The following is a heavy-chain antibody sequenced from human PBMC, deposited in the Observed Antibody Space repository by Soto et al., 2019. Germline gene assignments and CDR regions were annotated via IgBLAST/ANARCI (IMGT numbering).Heavy chain of an antibody. CDR1: GFTFSSYA. D-gene: IGHD6-13*01. CDR2: ISGSGGST. Sequence: GGSLRLSCAASGFTFSSYAMSWVRQAPGKGLEWVSAISGSGGSTYYVDSVKGRFTISRDNAKNSLYLQMNSLRAEDTAVYYCARDSRLLTAGTSKPTYYYYGMDVWGQGTTVTVSS. CDR3: ARDSRLLTAGTSKPTYYYYGMDV. V-gene: IGHV3-23*01. J-gene: IGHJ6*02.